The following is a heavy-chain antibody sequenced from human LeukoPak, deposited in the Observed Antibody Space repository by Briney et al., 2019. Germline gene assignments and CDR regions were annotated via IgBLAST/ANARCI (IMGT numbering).Heavy chain of an antibody. J-gene: IGHJ4*02. CDR3: ARDEDGSTRLNDN. Sequence: GGSLRLSCAASGFTFSSYEMNWVRQAPGKGLEWVSFISSSGSTIYYADSVKGRFTISRDSANNSLYLQMNSLRAEDTAVYYCARDEDGSTRLNDNWGQGTLVTVSS. CDR1: GFTFSSYE. CDR2: ISSSGSTI. D-gene: IGHD3-16*01. V-gene: IGHV3-48*03.